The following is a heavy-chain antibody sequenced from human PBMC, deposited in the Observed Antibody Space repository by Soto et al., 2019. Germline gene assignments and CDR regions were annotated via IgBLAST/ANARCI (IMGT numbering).Heavy chain of an antibody. D-gene: IGHD3-3*01. V-gene: IGHV4-4*02. CDR2: IHHSGIT. CDR1: SGSIKSDDW. CDR3: ASFQRLAFTAFVGLDI. Sequence: QVQLQESGPGLVEPSGTLSLTCAVFSGSIKSDDWWIWVRQPPGKGLEWIGEIHHSGITNYNLALKSRVAISVDRSKEQFSLSLTSVTAADTAGYYCASFQRLAFTAFVGLDIWGPGKTVTVSS. J-gene: IGHJ3*02.